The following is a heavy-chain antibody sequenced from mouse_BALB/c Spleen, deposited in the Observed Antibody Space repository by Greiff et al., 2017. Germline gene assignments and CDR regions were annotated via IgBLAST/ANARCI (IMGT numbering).Heavy chain of an antibody. CDR2: ISSGGSYT. V-gene: IGHV5-9-4*01. D-gene: IGHD1-2*01. CDR1: GFTFSSYA. CDR3: ARNSLLRLRYFDV. J-gene: IGHJ1*01. Sequence: EVMLVESGGGLVKPGGSLKLSCAASGFTFSSYAMSWVRQSPEKRLEWVAEISSGGSYTYYPDTVTGRFTISRDNAKNTLYLEMSSLRSEDTAMYYCARNSLLRLRYFDVWGAGTTVTVSS.